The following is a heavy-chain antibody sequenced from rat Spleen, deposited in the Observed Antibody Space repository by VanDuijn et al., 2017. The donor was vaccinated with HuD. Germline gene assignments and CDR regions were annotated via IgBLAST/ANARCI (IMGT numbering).Heavy chain of an antibody. CDR1: GFTFSDYN. J-gene: IGHJ2*01. Sequence: EVQLVESGGGLVQPGRSLKLSCAASGFTFSDYNIAWVRQAPKTGLEWVATISYDGSSTYYRDSVKGRFTISRDNAKSPLYLQMDSLRSEDTATYYCARGPEVLLLQWWPPFDYWGQGVMVTVSS. CDR2: ISYDGSST. V-gene: IGHV5-7*01. CDR3: ARGPEVLLLQWWPPFDY. D-gene: IGHD1-1*01.